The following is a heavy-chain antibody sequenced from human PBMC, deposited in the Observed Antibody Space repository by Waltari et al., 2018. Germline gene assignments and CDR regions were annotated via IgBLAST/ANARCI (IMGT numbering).Heavy chain of an antibody. J-gene: IGHJ5*02. CDR1: GFSLRTTREG. D-gene: IGHD2-2*01. V-gene: IGHV2-5*01. CDR3: AHTDSSSSWFDP. CDR2: IYWTDDK. Sequence: QITLKESGPTLVKPTQTLTLTCTFSGFSLRTTREGVGWIRQPPGQALEWLALIYWTDDKDYIPSLKNRLTITKDTSKNQVVLTMTNMDPADTATYYCAHTDSSSSWFDPWGQGILVAVSS.